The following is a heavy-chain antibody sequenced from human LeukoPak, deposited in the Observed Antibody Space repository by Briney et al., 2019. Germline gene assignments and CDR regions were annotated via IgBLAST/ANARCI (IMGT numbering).Heavy chain of an antibody. CDR2: IIPIFGTA. D-gene: IGHD4-23*01. CDR3: ARVNYGGNSDFDY. J-gene: IGHJ4*02. Sequence: ASVKVSCKASGGTFSSYAISWVRQAPGQGLEWMGGIIPIFGTANYAQKFQGRVTITADESTSTAYVELSSLRSEDTAVYYCARVNYGGNSDFDYWGQGTLVTVSS. V-gene: IGHV1-69*13. CDR1: GGTFSSYA.